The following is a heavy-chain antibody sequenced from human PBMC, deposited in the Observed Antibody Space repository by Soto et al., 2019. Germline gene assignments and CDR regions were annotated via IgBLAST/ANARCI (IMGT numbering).Heavy chain of an antibody. V-gene: IGHV4-30-4*01. D-gene: IGHD3-22*01. CDR2: IYYSGST. Sequence: TSETLSLTCTVSGGSISSGDYYWSWIRQPPGKGLEWIGYIYYSGSTYYNPSLKSRVTISVDTSKNQFSLKLSSVTAADTAVYYCARADYYDSSGYYYLVYWGQGTLVTVSS. CDR3: ARADYYDSSGYYYLVY. J-gene: IGHJ4*02. CDR1: GGSISSGDYY.